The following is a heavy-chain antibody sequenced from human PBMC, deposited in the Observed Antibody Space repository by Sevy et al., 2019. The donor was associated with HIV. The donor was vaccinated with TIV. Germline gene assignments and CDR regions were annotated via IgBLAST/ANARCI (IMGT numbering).Heavy chain of an antibody. J-gene: IGHJ4*02. V-gene: IGHV3-7*04. CDR2: IKQDESEK. Sequence: GGSPRLSCAASGFTFSTYWMHWVRQAPGKGLEWVANIKQDESEKYYVASVKGRFTISRDNAKNSLYLQMNSLRPGDTAVYYCARGNSGSFDYWGQGTLVTVSS. CDR1: GFTFSTYW. D-gene: IGHD3-22*01. CDR3: ARGNSGSFDY.